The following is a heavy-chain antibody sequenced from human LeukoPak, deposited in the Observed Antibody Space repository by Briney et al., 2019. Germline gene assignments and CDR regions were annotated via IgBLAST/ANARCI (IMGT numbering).Heavy chain of an antibody. D-gene: IGHD6-13*01. Sequence: PSETLSLTCTVSSGSISTSNYYWGWVRQPPGKALEWIGNIFYSGSTYYSPSLKSRVTIPLDTSRNQFSLKLNSVTAADTAVYYCARDRSSRPSSFDIWGQGTMVTVSS. V-gene: IGHV4-39*07. CDR2: IFYSGST. J-gene: IGHJ3*02. CDR3: ARDRSSRPSSFDI. CDR1: SGSISTSNYY.